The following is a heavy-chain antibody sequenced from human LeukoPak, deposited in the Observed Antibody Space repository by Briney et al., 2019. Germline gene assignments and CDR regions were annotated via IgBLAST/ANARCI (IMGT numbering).Heavy chain of an antibody. V-gene: IGHV1-69*05. J-gene: IGHJ6*03. Sequence: SVKVSCKASGGTFSSYAISWVRQAPGQGLEWMGGIIPIFGTANYAQKFQGRVTITTDESTSTAYMELSSLRSEDTAVYYCARGNSDYGDYPDYYYYYMDVWGKGTTVTVSS. CDR1: GGTFSSYA. CDR3: ARGNSDYGDYPDYYYYYMDV. D-gene: IGHD4-17*01. CDR2: IIPIFGTA.